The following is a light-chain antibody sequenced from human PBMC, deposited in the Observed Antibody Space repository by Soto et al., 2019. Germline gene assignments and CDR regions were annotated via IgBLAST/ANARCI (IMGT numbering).Light chain of an antibody. CDR1: QSVSSY. CDR2: DAS. Sequence: EIVLTQSPATLSLSPGERATLSCRASQSVSSYLAWYQQKPGQAPRLLIYDASNRATGIPARFSGSGSGTDFTLTISSLEPEDFPVYYCQQRSNWPRTFGQWTKLEIK. CDR3: QQRSNWPRT. V-gene: IGKV3-11*01. J-gene: IGKJ2*01.